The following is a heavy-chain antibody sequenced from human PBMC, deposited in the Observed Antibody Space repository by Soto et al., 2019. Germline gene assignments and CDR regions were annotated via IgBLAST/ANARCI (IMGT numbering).Heavy chain of an antibody. J-gene: IGHJ4*02. D-gene: IGHD2-15*01. CDR2: IKQDGSEK. Sequence: EVQLVESGGGLVQPGGSLRLSCAASGFTFSSYWMSWVRQAPGKGLEWVANIKQDGSEKYYVDSVKGRFTISRDNAKNSLYLQMNSLRADDTAVYYCARSSFSYCSGGSCYPTGYWGQGTLDTVSS. CDR1: GFTFSSYW. V-gene: IGHV3-7*01. CDR3: ARSSFSYCSGGSCYPTGY.